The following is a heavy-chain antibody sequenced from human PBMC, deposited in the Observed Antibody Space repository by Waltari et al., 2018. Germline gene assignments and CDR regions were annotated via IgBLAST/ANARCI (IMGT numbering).Heavy chain of an antibody. D-gene: IGHD2-15*01. V-gene: IGHV4-34*01. J-gene: IGHJ4*02. CDR3: ARGIRPVVAATHFDY. CDR2: INHSGST. CDR1: GGPFSGYY. Sequence: QVQLQQWGAGLLKPSETLSLTCAVHGGPFSGYYWSWIRQPPGKGLEWIGEINHSGSTNYNPSLKSRVTISVDTSKNQFSLKLSSVTAADTAVYYCARGIRPVVAATHFDYWGQGTLVTVSS.